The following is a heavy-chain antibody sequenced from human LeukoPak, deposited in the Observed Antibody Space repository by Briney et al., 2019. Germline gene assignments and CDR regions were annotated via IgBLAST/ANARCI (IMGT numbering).Heavy chain of an antibody. J-gene: IGHJ4*02. D-gene: IGHD4-23*01. CDR2: IYSGGST. V-gene: IGHV3-66*01. Sequence: ETLSLTCTVSGGSISSYYWSWIRQPPGKGLEWVSVIYSGGSTYYADSVKGRFTISRDNSKNTLYLQMNSLRAEDTAVYYCARGVLTTVVNGDDYWGQGTLVTVSS. CDR3: ARGVLTTVVNGDDY. CDR1: GGSISSYY.